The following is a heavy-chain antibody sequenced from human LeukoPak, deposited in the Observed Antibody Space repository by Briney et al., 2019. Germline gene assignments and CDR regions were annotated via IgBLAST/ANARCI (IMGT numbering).Heavy chain of an antibody. Sequence: PGGSLRLSCAASGFTVSSNYMSWVRQAPGKGLEWVSVIYSGGSTYYADSVKGRFTISRDNSKNTLYLQMNSLRAEDTAVYYCARGRRDTYYDYVWGSYRNDAFDIWGQGTMVTVSS. CDR2: IYSGGST. CDR3: ARGRRDTYYDYVWGSYRNDAFDI. V-gene: IGHV3-66*02. J-gene: IGHJ3*02. D-gene: IGHD3-16*02. CDR1: GFTVSSNY.